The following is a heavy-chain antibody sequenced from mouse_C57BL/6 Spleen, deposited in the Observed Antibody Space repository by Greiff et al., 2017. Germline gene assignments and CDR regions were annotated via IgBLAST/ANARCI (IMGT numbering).Heavy chain of an antibody. CDR3: ANFYYDYDGLFAY. J-gene: IGHJ3*01. D-gene: IGHD2-4*01. CDR2: INPSTGGT. CDR1: GYSFTGYY. Sequence: VQLKQSGPELVKPGASVKISCKASGYSFTGYYMNWVKQSPEKSLEWIGEINPSTGGTTYNQKFKAKATLTVDKSSSTAYMQLKSLTSEDSAVYYCANFYYDYDGLFAYWGQGTLVTVSA. V-gene: IGHV1-42*01.